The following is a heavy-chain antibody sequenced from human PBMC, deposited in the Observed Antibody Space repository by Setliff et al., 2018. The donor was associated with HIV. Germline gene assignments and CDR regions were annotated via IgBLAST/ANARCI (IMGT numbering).Heavy chain of an antibody. D-gene: IGHD3-16*01. CDR1: GGTFSSHA. CDR2: IIPIFGTA. Sequence: SVKVSCKASGGTFSSHAISWVRQAPGQGLEWMGGIIPIFGTANYAQRFRGRVTMTSDTSTGTVYMELSSLRSEDTAVYYCARDDGGYNYAEAFDVWGQGTMVTVSS. V-gene: IGHV1-69*05. J-gene: IGHJ3*01. CDR3: ARDDGGYNYAEAFDV.